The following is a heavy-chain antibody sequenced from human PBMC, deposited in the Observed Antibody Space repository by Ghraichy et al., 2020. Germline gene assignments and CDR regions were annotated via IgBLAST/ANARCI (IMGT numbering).Heavy chain of an antibody. V-gene: IGHV4-59*12. CDR1: GGSISSYY. CDR2: IYYSGST. J-gene: IGHJ4*02. CDR3: ARFYYDHSGYYFDY. D-gene: IGHD3-22*01. Sequence: ESLNISCTVSGGSISSYYWSWIRQPPGKGLEWIGYIYYSGSTNYNPSLKSRVTMSVDTSKNQFSLKLSSVTAADTAVYYCARFYYDHSGYYFDYWGQGTLVTVSS.